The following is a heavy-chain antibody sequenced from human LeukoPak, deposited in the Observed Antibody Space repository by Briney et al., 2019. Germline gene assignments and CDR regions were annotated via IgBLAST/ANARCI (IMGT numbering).Heavy chain of an antibody. CDR2: ISAYNGNT. CDR1: GYTFTSYG. V-gene: IGHV1-18*01. J-gene: IGHJ6*02. D-gene: IGHD3-10*01. CDR3: ARDSRLTVRGVTSYYYGMDV. Sequence: ASVKVSCKASGYTFTSYGISWVRQAPGQGLEWMGWISAYNGNTNYAQKLQGRVTMTTGTSTSTAYMELRSLRSDDTAVYYCARDSRLTVRGVTSYYYGMDVWGQGTTVTVSS.